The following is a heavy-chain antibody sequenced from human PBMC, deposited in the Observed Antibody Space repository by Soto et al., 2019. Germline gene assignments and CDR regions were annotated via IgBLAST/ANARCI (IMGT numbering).Heavy chain of an antibody. D-gene: IGHD3-22*01. Sequence: EVQLLESGGGLVQPGGSLRLSCAASGFTFSSYAMSWVLQAPGKGLEWVSAISGSGGSTYYADSAAGRFTISRDNSKSTPFLQMSRMRADDTAIYSCAKRYWYDASGVLDYWGQGTLVTVSS. J-gene: IGHJ4*02. CDR1: GFTFSSYA. CDR2: ISGSGGST. V-gene: IGHV3-23*01. CDR3: AKRYWYDASGVLDY.